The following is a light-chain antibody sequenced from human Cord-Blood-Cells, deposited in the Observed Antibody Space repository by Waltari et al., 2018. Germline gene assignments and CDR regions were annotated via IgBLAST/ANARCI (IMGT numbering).Light chain of an antibody. V-gene: IGKV4-1*01. Sequence: DIVMTQSPDSLAVSLGERATINCKSSQSVLYSSNNKNDLAWYQQKPGQPPKLPIDWASTRESGVPDRFSGSGSGTDFTLTISCRQAEDVAVDYCQQYYSTPFTFGPGTKVDIK. CDR2: WAS. J-gene: IGKJ3*01. CDR1: QSVLYSSNNKND. CDR3: QQYYSTPFT.